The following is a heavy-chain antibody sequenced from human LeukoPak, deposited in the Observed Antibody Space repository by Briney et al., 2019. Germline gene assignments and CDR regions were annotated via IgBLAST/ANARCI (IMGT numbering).Heavy chain of an antibody. D-gene: IGHD3-22*01. CDR3: AKIISGYYRYDAFDI. CDR1: GFTFSSYG. J-gene: IGHJ3*02. Sequence: PGGSLRLSCAASGFTFSSYGMHWVRQAPGKGLEWVSAISGSGGSTYYADSVKGRFTISRDNSKNTLYLQMNSLRAEDTAVYYCAKIISGYYRYDAFDIWGQGTMVTVSS. CDR2: ISGSGGST. V-gene: IGHV3-23*01.